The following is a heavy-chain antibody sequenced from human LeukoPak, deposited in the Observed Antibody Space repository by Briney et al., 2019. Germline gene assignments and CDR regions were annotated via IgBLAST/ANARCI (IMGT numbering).Heavy chain of an antibody. CDR1: GGTFSSYA. CDR3: ARVESYGDYPNY. D-gene: IGHD4-17*01. CDR2: IIPFFGVA. J-gene: IGHJ4*02. V-gene: IGHV1-69*04. Sequence: SVKVSCKASGGTFSSYAISWVRQAPGQGLAWMGRIIPFFGVANYAQKFQGRFTITTDKSTSTAYMELSSLRSEDTAVYYCARVESYGDYPNYWGQGTLVTVSS.